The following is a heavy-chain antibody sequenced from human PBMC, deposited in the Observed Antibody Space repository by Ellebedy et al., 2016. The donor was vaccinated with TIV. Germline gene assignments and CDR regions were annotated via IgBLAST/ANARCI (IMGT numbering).Heavy chain of an antibody. D-gene: IGHD2-15*01. CDR2: IQHDGSET. CDR3: AKVVKGSLDP. CDR1: GFTFSSYW. V-gene: IGHV3-7*03. Sequence: GESLKISCAASGFTFSSYWMGWVRQAPGKGLEWVAIIQHDGSETFYVDSVKGRFTVSRDNAVNSLYLQMNSLRAEDTAVYYCAKVVKGSLDPWGQGTLVTVSS. J-gene: IGHJ5*02.